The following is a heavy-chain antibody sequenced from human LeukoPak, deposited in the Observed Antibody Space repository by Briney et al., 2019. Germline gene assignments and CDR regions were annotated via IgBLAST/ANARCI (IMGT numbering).Heavy chain of an antibody. CDR2: INHSGST. CDR3: AGEQYYYDSSGYPLPLGY. CDR1: GGSFSGYY. Sequence: SETLSLTCAVYGGSFSGYYWSWIRQPPGKGLEWIGEINHSGSTNYNPSLKSRVTISVDTSKNQFSLKLSSVTAADTAVYYCAGEQYYYDSSGYPLPLGYWGQGTLSPSPQ. J-gene: IGHJ4*02. D-gene: IGHD3-22*01. V-gene: IGHV4-34*01.